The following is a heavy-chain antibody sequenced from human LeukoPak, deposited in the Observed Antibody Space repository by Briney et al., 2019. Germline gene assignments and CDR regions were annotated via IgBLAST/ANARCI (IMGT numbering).Heavy chain of an antibody. CDR2: INPSGGST. CDR3: ARGALKQWLLDDAFDI. V-gene: IGHV1-46*01. D-gene: IGHD6-19*01. Sequence: ASVKLSCKASGYTFTSYYMHWVRQAPGQGLEWMGIINPSGGSTSYAQKFQGRVTMTRDTSTSTAYMELSRLRSDDAAVYYCARGALKQWLLDDAFDIWGQGTMVTVSS. J-gene: IGHJ3*02. CDR1: GYTFTSYY.